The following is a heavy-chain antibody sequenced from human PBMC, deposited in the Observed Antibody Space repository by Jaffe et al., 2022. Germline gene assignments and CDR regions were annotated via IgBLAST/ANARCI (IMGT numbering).Heavy chain of an antibody. V-gene: IGHV3-43*01. Sequence: EVQLVESGGVVVQPGGSLRLSCAASGFTFDDYTMHWVRQAPGKGLEWVSLISWDGGSTYYADSVKGRFTISRDNSKNSLYLQMNSLRTEDTALYYCAKGLRIAAAGTFGEDDAFDIWGQGTMVTVSS. CDR3: AKGLRIAAAGTFGEDDAFDI. CDR1: GFTFDDYT. J-gene: IGHJ3*02. CDR2: ISWDGGST. D-gene: IGHD6-13*01.